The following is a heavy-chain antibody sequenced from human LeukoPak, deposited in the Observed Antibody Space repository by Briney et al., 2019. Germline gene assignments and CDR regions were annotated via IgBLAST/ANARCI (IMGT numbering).Heavy chain of an antibody. CDR3: ARDGETIVPRGNWFDP. CDR2: IIPILGIA. D-gene: IGHD3-10*01. V-gene: IGHV1-69*04. Sequence: ASVKVSCKASGGTFSSYAISWVRHAPGQGLEWMGRIIPILGIANYAQKFQGRVTITADKSTSTAYMELSSLRSEDTAVYYCARDGETIVPRGNWFDPWGQGTLVTVSS. CDR1: GGTFSSYA. J-gene: IGHJ5*02.